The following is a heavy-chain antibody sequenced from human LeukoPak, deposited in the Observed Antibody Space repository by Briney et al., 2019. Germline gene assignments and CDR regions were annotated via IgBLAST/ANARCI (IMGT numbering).Heavy chain of an antibody. CDR3: XXXXSGRSYYYYYMDV. CDR2: IKQDGSEK. J-gene: IGHJ6*03. Sequence: GGSLRLSCAASGFSFSNYAMSWARQAPGKGLEWVANIKQDGSEKYYVDSVKGRFTISRDNAKNSLYLQMNSLRADDPAVYYXXXXXSGRSYYYYYMDVWGKGTTVTISS. V-gene: IGHV3-7*01. CDR1: GFSFSNYA. D-gene: IGHD6-19*01.